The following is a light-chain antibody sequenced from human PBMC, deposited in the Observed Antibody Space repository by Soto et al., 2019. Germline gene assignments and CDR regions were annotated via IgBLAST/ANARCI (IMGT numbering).Light chain of an antibody. J-gene: IGKJ1*01. CDR1: QNVGSRY. V-gene: IGKV3-20*01. CDR3: QQYGSSPRT. Sequence: VLTQSPGTLSLSPGERATISCRASQNVGSRYLAWYQQKPGQAPRLLIYGTSNRATGIPDRFSGSGSGTDLSLTISSLEPGDREVYDGQQYGSSPRTFGQGTKVDIK. CDR2: GTS.